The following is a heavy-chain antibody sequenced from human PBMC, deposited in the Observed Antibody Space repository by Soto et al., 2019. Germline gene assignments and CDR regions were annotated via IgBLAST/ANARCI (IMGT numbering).Heavy chain of an antibody. D-gene: IGHD2-15*01. CDR3: ARAYCSGGSCYPFDY. V-gene: IGHV3-21*01. Sequence: GSLRLSCAASGFTFSSYSMNWVRQAPGKGLEWVSSISSSSSYIYYADSVKGRFTISRDNAKNSLYLQMNSLRAEDTAVYYCARAYCSGGSCYPFDYWGQRTPVTVSS. CDR2: ISSSSSYI. CDR1: GFTFSSYS. J-gene: IGHJ4*02.